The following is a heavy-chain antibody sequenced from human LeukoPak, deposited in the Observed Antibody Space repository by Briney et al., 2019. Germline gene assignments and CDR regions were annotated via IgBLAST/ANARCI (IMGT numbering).Heavy chain of an antibody. CDR3: ARGGYNAVDIVVVPAALDY. D-gene: IGHD2-2*01. V-gene: IGHV1-46*01. CDR2: INPSGGST. CDR1: GYTFTSYC. Sequence: ASAKVSCKASGYTFTSYCMHWVRQAPGQGLEWMGIINPSGGSTSYAQKFQGRVTMTRDTSTSTVYMELSSLRSEDTAVYYCARGGYNAVDIVVVPAALDYWGQGTLVTVSS. J-gene: IGHJ4*02.